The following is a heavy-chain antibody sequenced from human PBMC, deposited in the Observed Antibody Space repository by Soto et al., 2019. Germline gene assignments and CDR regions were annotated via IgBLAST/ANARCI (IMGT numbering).Heavy chain of an antibody. CDR3: ARNSRGYIYGYYFDS. CDR2: IYYTGTT. V-gene: IGHV4-61*01. J-gene: IGHJ4*02. CDR1: DGSVHNGSDY. Sequence: NPSETLSLTCTVSDGSVHNGSDYWSWLRQPPGKGLEWIGYIYYTGTTNYNPSLKSHVTISVDTSKNQFSLKVKYVSAADTAVYFCARNSRGYIYGYYFDSWGQGTLVTVSS. D-gene: IGHD5-18*01.